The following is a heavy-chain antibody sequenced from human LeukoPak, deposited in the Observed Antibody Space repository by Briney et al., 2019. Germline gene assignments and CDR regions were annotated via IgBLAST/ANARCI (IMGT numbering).Heavy chain of an antibody. D-gene: IGHD5-24*01. J-gene: IGHJ4*02. CDR3: ARGGWLQSPNLFDY. Sequence: ASVKVSCKASGYTFPSYAMNWVRQAPGQGLEWMGWINTNTGNPTYAQGFTGRFVFSLDTSVSTAYLQISSLKAEDTAVYYCARGGWLQSPNLFDYWGQGTLVTVSS. CDR1: GYTFPSYA. V-gene: IGHV7-4-1*02. CDR2: INTNTGNP.